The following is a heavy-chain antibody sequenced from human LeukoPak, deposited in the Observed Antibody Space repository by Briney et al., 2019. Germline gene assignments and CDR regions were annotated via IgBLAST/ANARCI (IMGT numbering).Heavy chain of an antibody. J-gene: IGHJ4*02. V-gene: IGHV4-39*01. CDR3: ASTLTYYYGSGSYYIDC. D-gene: IGHD3-10*01. CDR2: IFYSGST. Sequence: SSETLSLTCTVSDASIRSSSYYWGWIRQPPGRGLEWIGSIFYSGSTYYNPSIKSRVTISVDTSKNQFSLKLRSVTAADTAVYYCASTLTYYYGSGSYYIDCWGQGTLVTVSS. CDR1: DASIRSSSYY.